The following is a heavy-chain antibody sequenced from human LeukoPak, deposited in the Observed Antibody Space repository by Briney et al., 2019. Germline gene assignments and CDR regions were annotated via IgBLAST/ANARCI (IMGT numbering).Heavy chain of an antibody. V-gene: IGHV1-46*01. J-gene: IGHJ4*02. CDR3: ARDYSGYDY. CDR1: GYTFTSYG. Sequence: ASVKVSCKASGYTFTSYGISWVRQAPGQGLEWMGIINPSGGSTNYAQTFQGRVTVTRDTSTSTVYMELSSLRSEDTAVYYCARDYSGYDYWGQGTLVTVSS. CDR2: INPSGGST. D-gene: IGHD5-12*01.